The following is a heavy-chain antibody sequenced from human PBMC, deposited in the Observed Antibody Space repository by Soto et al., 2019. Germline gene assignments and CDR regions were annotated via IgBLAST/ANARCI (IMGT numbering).Heavy chain of an antibody. D-gene: IGHD2-15*01. CDR2: IYWDDDK. V-gene: IGHV2-5*02. CDR3: AHRRAYCTGGSCYSIWFDP. CDR1: GFSLSTSGMG. J-gene: IGHJ5*02. Sequence: ESGPTLVNPTQTLTLTCTFSGFSLSTSGMGVGWIRQPPGKALEWLALIYWDDDKRYSPSLKSRLTITKDTSKNQVVLTMTNMDPVDTATYYCAHRRAYCTGGSCYSIWFDPWGQGTLVTVSS.